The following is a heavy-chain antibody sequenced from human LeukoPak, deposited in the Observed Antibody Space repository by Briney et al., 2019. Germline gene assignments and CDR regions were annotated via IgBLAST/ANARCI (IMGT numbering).Heavy chain of an antibody. J-gene: IGHJ4*02. CDR2: INPSGGST. V-gene: IGHV1-46*01. CDR1: GYTFTSYY. CDR3: ARRVSSSWYFDY. D-gene: IGHD6-13*01. Sequence: ASVKVSCKASGYTFTSYYMYWVRQAPGQGLEWMGIINPSGGSTNYAQKFQGRVTMTRDTSTSTVYMELSSLRSEDTAVYYCARRVSSSWYFDYWGQGTLVTVSS.